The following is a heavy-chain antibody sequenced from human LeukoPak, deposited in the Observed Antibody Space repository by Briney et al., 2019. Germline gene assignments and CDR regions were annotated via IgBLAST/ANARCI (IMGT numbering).Heavy chain of an antibody. J-gene: IGHJ4*02. CDR3: VKGRISEDGLDF. D-gene: IGHD6-13*01. V-gene: IGHV3-74*01. Sequence: GGSLRLSCAASGFTFSNFWIYWVRHAPGKGLVWVSRINGDGSETIHADSVKGRFTISRDNSKNMLYLQMNSLRAEDTAVYYCVKGRISEDGLDFWGQGTLVTVSS. CDR2: INGDGSET. CDR1: GFTFSNFW.